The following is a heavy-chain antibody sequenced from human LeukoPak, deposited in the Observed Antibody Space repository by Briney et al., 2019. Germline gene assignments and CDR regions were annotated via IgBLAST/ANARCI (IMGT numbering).Heavy chain of an antibody. Sequence: PSETLSLTCTVSGDSIGSFPWSWIRQPPGKGLEWIGYIYYTGTTKYNPSLWGRVTISVDPSNSQFSLRLGSVTAADTAVYYCARGTLAARQNGYYYFMDVWGKGSTVTVSS. CDR1: GDSIGSFP. CDR2: IYYTGTT. CDR3: ARGTLAARQNGYYYFMDV. D-gene: IGHD6-6*01. V-gene: IGHV4-59*01. J-gene: IGHJ6*03.